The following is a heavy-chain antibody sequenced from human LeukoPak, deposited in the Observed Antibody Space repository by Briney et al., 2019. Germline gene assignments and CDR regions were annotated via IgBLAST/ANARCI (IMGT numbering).Heavy chain of an antibody. Sequence: GGSLRLSCAASGFTFSSYWMSWVRQAPGKGLEWVANIKQDGSEKYYVDSVKGRFTISRDNAKNSLYLQMNSLRAEDTAVYYCARDFPLFCGCDCYSGAFDIWGQGTMVTVSS. V-gene: IGHV3-7*01. CDR3: ARDFPLFCGCDCYSGAFDI. CDR2: IKQDGSEK. D-gene: IGHD2-21*02. CDR1: GFTFSSYW. J-gene: IGHJ3*02.